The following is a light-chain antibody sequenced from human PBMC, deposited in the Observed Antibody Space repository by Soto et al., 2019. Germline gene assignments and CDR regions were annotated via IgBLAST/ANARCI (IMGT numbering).Light chain of an antibody. J-gene: IGKJ5*01. CDR3: QQYGSSPIT. CDR1: QTVRSIY. CDR2: GVS. Sequence: ELVLTQSPGTLSLSLGERVTLSCRASQTVRSIYVAWYQQKVGQAPRLLIYGVSSRVTGIPDRFSGSGSGTDFTLTISRLEPEDFAVYYCQQYGSSPITFGQGTRLEI. V-gene: IGKV3-20*01.